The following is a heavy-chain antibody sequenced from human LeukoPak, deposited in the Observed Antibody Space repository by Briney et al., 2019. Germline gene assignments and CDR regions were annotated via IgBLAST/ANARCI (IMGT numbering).Heavy chain of an antibody. V-gene: IGHV5-51*01. CDR2: IYPTDSDT. CDR3: ARHVSPNSWFYFDF. D-gene: IGHD6-13*01. J-gene: IGHJ4*02. Sequence: GESLKISCKASGYSFTNYIIAWVRHQPGKGLEWMGIIYPTDSDTRYNPSFQGQVTISVDTSISTAYLQWGSLEASDTAMYYCARHVSPNSWFYFDFWGQGTLVTVSS. CDR1: GYSFTNYI.